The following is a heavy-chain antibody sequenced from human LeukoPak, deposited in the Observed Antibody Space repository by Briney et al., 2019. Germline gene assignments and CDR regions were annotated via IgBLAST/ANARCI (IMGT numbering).Heavy chain of an antibody. CDR1: GGSFTNYY. V-gene: IGHV4-34*01. Sequence: SETLSLTCAVYGGSFTNYYWSWIRQPPGKGLEWIGEINHSGSSKYNPSLKSRVTISIDTSKNQFSLKLSSVTAADTAVYYCARDLGTLGYCSGGSCSSPINNWFDPWGQGTLVTVSS. CDR3: ARDLGTLGYCSGGSCSSPINNWFDP. J-gene: IGHJ5*02. D-gene: IGHD2-15*01. CDR2: INHSGSS.